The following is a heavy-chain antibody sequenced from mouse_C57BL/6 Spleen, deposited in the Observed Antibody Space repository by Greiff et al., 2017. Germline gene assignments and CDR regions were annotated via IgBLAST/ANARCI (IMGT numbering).Heavy chain of an antibody. CDR1: GYTFTSYW. V-gene: IGHV1-59*01. CDR3: ARDYYGSSPYYFDD. D-gene: IGHD1-1*01. CDR2: IDPSDSYT. Sequence: VQLQQPGAELVRPGTSVKLSCKASGYTFTSYWMHWVKQRPGQGLEWIGVIDPSDSYTNYNQKFKGKATVTVDTSSSTAYMQLSSLTSEDSAVXYCARDYYGSSPYYFDDWGQGTTLTVSS. J-gene: IGHJ2*01.